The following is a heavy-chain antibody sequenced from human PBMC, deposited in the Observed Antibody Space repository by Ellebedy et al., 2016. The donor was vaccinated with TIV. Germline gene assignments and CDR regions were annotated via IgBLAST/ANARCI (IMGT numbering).Heavy chain of an antibody. Sequence: PGGSLRLSCAASRFTFRESTMHRVRQASGKGLEWLGRIRTKANAFATVYSASVIGRFTISRDDSKATAFLQMNNLKTEDTAVYYCSTRGAAREFDYWGQGTLVTVSA. D-gene: IGHD1-26*01. CDR3: STRGAAREFDY. CDR2: IRTKANAFAT. V-gene: IGHV3-73*01. J-gene: IGHJ4*02. CDR1: RFTFREST.